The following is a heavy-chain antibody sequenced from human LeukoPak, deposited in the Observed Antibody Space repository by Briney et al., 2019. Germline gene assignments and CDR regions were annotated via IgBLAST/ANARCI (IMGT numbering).Heavy chain of an antibody. Sequence: GGSLRLSCEGSAFIFSGHWMNWVRQTPGKGLEWVANIKQDGSEKYYVDSVKGRFTISRDNAKNSLYLQMNSLRAEDTAVYYCASLAYQLLSYYFDYWGQGTLVTVSS. J-gene: IGHJ4*02. D-gene: IGHD2-2*01. CDR2: IKQDGSEK. CDR3: ASLAYQLLSYYFDY. V-gene: IGHV3-7*01. CDR1: AFIFSGHW.